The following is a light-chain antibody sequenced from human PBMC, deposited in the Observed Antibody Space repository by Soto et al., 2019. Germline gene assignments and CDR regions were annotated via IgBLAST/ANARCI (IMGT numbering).Light chain of an antibody. CDR1: QSVSSSY. CDR2: DAS. V-gene: IGKV3-20*01. Sequence: EIGLTQSPGTLSLSPGERATLSCRASQSVSSSYLAWSQQEPGQAPRLLIYDASSRSTGTSDRLSGSESGTEFNLNTSILEHERFEEDYCQQYGSFPPTFSHGTNVDTK. CDR3: QQYGSFPPT. J-gene: IGKJ1*01.